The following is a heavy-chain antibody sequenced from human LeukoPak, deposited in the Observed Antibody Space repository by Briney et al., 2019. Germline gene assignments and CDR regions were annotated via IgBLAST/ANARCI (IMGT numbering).Heavy chain of an antibody. D-gene: IGHD6-13*01. J-gene: IGHJ5*02. Sequence: ASVKVSCKASGYTFTSYYMHWVRQAPGQGLEWMGIINPSGGSTSYAQKFQGRVTMTRDMSTSTAYMELRSLRSDDTAVYYCARDLAVRIAAAGTTINWFDPWGQGTLVTVSS. CDR2: INPSGGST. V-gene: IGHV1-46*01. CDR1: GYTFTSYY. CDR3: ARDLAVRIAAAGTTINWFDP.